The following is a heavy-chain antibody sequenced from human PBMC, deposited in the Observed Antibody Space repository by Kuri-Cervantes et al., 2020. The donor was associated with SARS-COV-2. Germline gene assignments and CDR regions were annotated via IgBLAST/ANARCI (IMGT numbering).Heavy chain of an antibody. Sequence: SLKISCAASGFTFDDYAMHWVRQAPGKGLEWVSGISWNSGSLGYADSVKGRFTISRDNAKNSLYLQMNSLRAEDMALYYCAKGIAAAGVGAFDIWGQGTMVTVSS. CDR1: GFTFDDYA. D-gene: IGHD6-13*01. CDR2: ISWNSGSL. CDR3: AKGIAAAGVGAFDI. V-gene: IGHV3-9*03. J-gene: IGHJ3*02.